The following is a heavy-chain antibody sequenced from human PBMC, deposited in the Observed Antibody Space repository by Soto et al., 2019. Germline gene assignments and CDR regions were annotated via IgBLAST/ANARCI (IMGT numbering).Heavy chain of an antibody. CDR2: ISSSSSYT. V-gene: IGHV3-11*05. D-gene: IGHD2-15*01. J-gene: IGHJ4*02. CDR3: ARDRYCSGGSCLNYFDY. CDR1: GFTFSDYY. Sequence: GGSLRLSCAASGFTFSDYYMSWIRQAPGKGLEWVSYISSSSSYTNYADSVKGRFTISRDNAKNSLYLQMNSLRAEDTAVYYCARDRYCSGGSCLNYFDYWGQGTLVTVSS.